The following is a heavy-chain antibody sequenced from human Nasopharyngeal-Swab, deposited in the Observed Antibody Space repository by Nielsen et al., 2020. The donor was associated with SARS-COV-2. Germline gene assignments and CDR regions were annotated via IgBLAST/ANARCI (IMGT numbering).Heavy chain of an antibody. CDR2: ISYDGNEN. D-gene: IGHD3-3*01. V-gene: IGHV3-30*03. CDR3: AFGAFHFDH. J-gene: IGHJ4*02. Sequence: WIRQPPGKGLEWVALISYDGNENYYADSLKGRFTISRDNAKNALYLQVNSLRSEDTAVYYCAFGAFHFDHWGQGTLVTVSS.